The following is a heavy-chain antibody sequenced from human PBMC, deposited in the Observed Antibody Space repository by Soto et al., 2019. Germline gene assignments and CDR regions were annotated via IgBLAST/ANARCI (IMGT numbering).Heavy chain of an antibody. J-gene: IGHJ3*02. D-gene: IGHD3-22*01. CDR2: ISSSSSTI. Sequence: GGSLRLSCAASGFTFSSYSMNWVRQAPGKGLEWVSYISSSSSTIYYTDSVKGRFTISRDNAKNSLYLQMNSLRDEDTAVYYCARPSQPYYYDSGKTRKKDAFDIWGQGTMVTVSS. CDR1: GFTFSSYS. V-gene: IGHV3-48*02. CDR3: ARPSQPYYYDSGKTRKKDAFDI.